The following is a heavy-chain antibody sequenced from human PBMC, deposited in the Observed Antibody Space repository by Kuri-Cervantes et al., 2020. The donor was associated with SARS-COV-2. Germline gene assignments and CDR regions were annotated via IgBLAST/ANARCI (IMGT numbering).Heavy chain of an antibody. J-gene: IGHJ5*02. CDR3: ASYLLEGWFDP. CDR2: INPKSGGA. D-gene: IGHD3-3*01. V-gene: IGHV1-2*02. CDR1: GYTFSEYY. Sequence: ASVKVSCKASGYTFSEYYIHWVRQAPGQGLEWMGWINPKSGGAKYAQRLQGRATMTRDTSISTVYMDLSSLRSDDTAVYYCASYLLEGWFDPWCQGTLVTVSA.